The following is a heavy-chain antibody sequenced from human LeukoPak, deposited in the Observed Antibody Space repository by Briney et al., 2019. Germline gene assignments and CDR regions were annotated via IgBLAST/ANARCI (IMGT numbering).Heavy chain of an antibody. J-gene: IGHJ4*02. V-gene: IGHV3-11*04. CDR2: ISSTAYTI. D-gene: IGHD1-26*01. Sequence: GGSLRLSCAASGFTFSDSYMTWIRQAPGKGLEWVSYISSTAYTIFYADSVKGRFTISRDNAKNSLYLQMNSRRAEDTAVYYGARDQVGSSPLPFDYWGQGTLVTVSS. CDR3: ARDQVGSSPLPFDY. CDR1: GFTFSDSY.